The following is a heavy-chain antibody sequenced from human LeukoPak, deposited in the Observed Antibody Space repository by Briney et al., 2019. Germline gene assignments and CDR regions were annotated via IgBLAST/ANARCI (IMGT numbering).Heavy chain of an antibody. CDR2: MNPKSGNT. CDR3: ARRGITYSTSFFDS. J-gene: IGHJ4*02. D-gene: IGHD6-13*01. V-gene: IGHV1-8*01. Sequence: ASVKVSCKASGYTFTSYDINWVRQALRQGLEWMGWMNPKSGNTGFAQKFQGRVTMTRNTSISTAYMEVTSLRSEDTAVYYCARRGITYSTSFFDSWGQGTLVTVAS. CDR1: GYTFTSYD.